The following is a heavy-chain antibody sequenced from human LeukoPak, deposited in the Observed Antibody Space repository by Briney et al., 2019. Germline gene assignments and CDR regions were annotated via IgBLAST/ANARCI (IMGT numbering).Heavy chain of an antibody. V-gene: IGHV3-7*01. D-gene: IGHD3-22*01. CDR3: ARGFDSRFFNY. CDR1: GFTFRSYW. CDR2: IKQDGSEK. J-gene: IGHJ4*02. Sequence: GGSLRLSCADSGFTFRSYWMSWVRQAPGKGLEWVANIKQDGSEKYYVDSVKGRFTISRDNAKNSLYLQMNSLRAEDTAVYYCARGFDSRFFNYWGQGTLVTVSS.